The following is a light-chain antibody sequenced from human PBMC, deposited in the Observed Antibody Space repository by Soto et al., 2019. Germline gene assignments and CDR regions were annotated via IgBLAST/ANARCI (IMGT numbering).Light chain of an antibody. CDR3: QQSYNSPQT. CDR1: QDISSY. Sequence: QLTQSPSSLSASVGDRVTITCRASQDISSYLAWYQQEPGKAPKLLIYAASTLQSGVPSRFSGGGSGTDFTLTISSLQPEDFATYSCQQSYNSPQTFGRGTKGDIK. V-gene: IGKV1-39*01. CDR2: AAS. J-gene: IGKJ1*01.